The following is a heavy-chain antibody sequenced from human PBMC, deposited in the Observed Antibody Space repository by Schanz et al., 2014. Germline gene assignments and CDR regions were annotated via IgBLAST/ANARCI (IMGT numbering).Heavy chain of an antibody. CDR2: VSRSTPDI. D-gene: IGHD3-3*01. Sequence: EVQLLESGGGLVQPGGSLRLSCASSGFSFTTYAMSWVRQAPGKGLEWVSYVSRSTPDIYYADSVKGRFTMSRDNAKNSVYLQMNSRRAEDTAVYYCVRDSFFAFDYWGQGTLVTVSS. V-gene: IGHV3-48*01. J-gene: IGHJ4*02. CDR3: VRDSFFAFDY. CDR1: GFSFTTYA.